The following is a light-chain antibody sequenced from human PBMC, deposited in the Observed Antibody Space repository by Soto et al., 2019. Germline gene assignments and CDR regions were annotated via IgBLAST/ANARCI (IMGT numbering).Light chain of an antibody. Sequence: QSVLTQPPSASGSPGQSVTISCTGTSSDVGGYNYVSWYQQHPGKAPKLMIYEVSKRPSGVHDRFSGSKSGNTASLTVSGLQAEDEADYYCSSYAGSNILVFGTGTKVTVL. J-gene: IGLJ1*01. CDR3: SSYAGSNILV. CDR1: SSDVGGYNY. CDR2: EVS. V-gene: IGLV2-8*01.